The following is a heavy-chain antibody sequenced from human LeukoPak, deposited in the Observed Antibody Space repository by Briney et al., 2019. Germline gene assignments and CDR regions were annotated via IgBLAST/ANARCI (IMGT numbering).Heavy chain of an antibody. V-gene: IGHV4-4*07. D-gene: IGHD5-12*01. CDR1: GGSISSYY. Sequence: SETLSLTCTVSGGSISSYYWSWIRQPAGKGLEWIGRIYTSGSTNYNPSLKSRVPMSVDTSKNHFSLKLSSVTAAARAWYSCARVWDILNWFDPWGQGTLVTVSS. CDR2: IYTSGST. J-gene: IGHJ5*02. CDR3: ARVWDILNWFDP.